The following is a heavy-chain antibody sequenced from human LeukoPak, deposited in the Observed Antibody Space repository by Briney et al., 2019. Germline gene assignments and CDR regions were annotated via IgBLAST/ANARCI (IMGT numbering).Heavy chain of an antibody. V-gene: IGHV1-3*01. D-gene: IGHD2-2*03. Sequence: GASVKVSCKASGYTFTSYAMHWVRQAPGQRLEWMGWINAGNGNTKYSQKFQGRVTITRDTSAGTAYMELSSLRSEDTAVYYCARGVDIVVVPAADGNWFDPWGQGTLVTVSS. CDR3: ARGVDIVVVPAADGNWFDP. J-gene: IGHJ5*02. CDR1: GYTFTSYA. CDR2: INAGNGNT.